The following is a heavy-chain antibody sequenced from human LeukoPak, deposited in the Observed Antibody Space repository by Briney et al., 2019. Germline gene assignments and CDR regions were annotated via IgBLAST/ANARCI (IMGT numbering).Heavy chain of an antibody. D-gene: IGHD5-24*01. V-gene: IGHV3-30*04. Sequence: GSLRLSCAASGFTFSSYAMHWVRQAPGKGLEWVAVISYDGSNKYYADSVKGRFTISRDNSKNTLYLQMNSLRAEDTAVYYCATKDGYNFDYWGQGTLVTVSS. J-gene: IGHJ4*02. CDR2: ISYDGSNK. CDR1: GFTFSSYA. CDR3: ATKDGYNFDY.